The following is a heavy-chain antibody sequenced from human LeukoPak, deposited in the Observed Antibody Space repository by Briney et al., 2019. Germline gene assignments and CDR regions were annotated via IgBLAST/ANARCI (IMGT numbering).Heavy chain of an antibody. CDR3: AKDPVVRGVQGFDY. V-gene: IGHV3-48*01. Sequence: GGSLRLSCAASGFTFSTYSMKWVRQAPGKGLEWVSYISDSSAMYYADSVRGRFTISRENDKNSLFLQMNSLRAEDTAVYYCAKDPVVRGVQGFDYWGQGTLVTVSS. J-gene: IGHJ4*02. D-gene: IGHD3-10*01. CDR2: ISDSSAM. CDR1: GFTFSTYS.